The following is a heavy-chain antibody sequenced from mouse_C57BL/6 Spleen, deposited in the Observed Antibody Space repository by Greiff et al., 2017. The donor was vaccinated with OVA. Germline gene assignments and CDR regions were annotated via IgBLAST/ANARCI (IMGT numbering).Heavy chain of an antibody. CDR3: ARDLSYWYFDV. Sequence: VQLKESGGGLVKPGGSLKLSCAASGFTFSSYAMSWVRQTPEKRLEWVATISDGGSYTYYPDNVKGRFTISRDNAKNNLYLQMSHLKSEDTAMYYCARDLSYWYFDVWGTGTTVTVSS. CDR2: ISDGGSYT. V-gene: IGHV5-4*01. CDR1: GFTFSSYA. J-gene: IGHJ1*03.